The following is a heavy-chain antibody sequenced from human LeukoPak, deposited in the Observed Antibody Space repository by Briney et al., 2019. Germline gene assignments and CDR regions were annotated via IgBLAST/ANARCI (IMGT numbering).Heavy chain of an antibody. CDR1: GFTFSSYG. V-gene: IGHV3-30*18. CDR3: AKDLLYGDYPSSGMDV. Sequence: GGSLRLSCAAPGFTFSSYGMHWVRQAPGKGLEWVAVISYDGSNKYYADSVKGRFTISRDNSKNTLYLQMNCLRAEDTAVYYCAKDLLYGDYPSSGMDVWGQGTTVTVSS. J-gene: IGHJ6*02. CDR2: ISYDGSNK. D-gene: IGHD4-17*01.